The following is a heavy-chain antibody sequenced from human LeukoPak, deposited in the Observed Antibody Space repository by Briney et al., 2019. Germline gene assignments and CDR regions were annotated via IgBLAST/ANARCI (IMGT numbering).Heavy chain of an antibody. Sequence: AGSLRLSCAASGFTVSSYAMSWVRQAPGKGLEWVSGISGGGGGTYYADSVKGRFTISRDNSKNSLYLQVDSLRAEDTAVYYCAKDGRWILLLFDYWGQGTLVSVSS. CDR1: GFTVSSYA. J-gene: IGHJ4*02. D-gene: IGHD5-18*01. CDR3: AKDGRWILLLFDY. V-gene: IGHV3-23*01. CDR2: ISGGGGGT.